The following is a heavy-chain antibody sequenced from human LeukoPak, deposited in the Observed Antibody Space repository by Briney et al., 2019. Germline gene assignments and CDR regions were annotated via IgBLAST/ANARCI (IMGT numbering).Heavy chain of an antibody. Sequence: PGGSLRLSCAASGFTFSSYSMNWVRQAPGKGLEWVTSISSSSSYIYYADSVKGRFTISRDNAKNSLYLQMNSLRAEDTAVYYCARAYYYDSSGYYFDYWGQGTLVTVSS. D-gene: IGHD3-22*01. CDR1: GFTFSSYS. CDR3: ARAYYYDSSGYYFDY. V-gene: IGHV3-21*01. J-gene: IGHJ4*02. CDR2: ISSSSSYI.